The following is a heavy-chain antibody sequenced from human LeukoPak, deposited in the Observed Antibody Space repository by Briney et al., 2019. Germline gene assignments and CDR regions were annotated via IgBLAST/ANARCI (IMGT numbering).Heavy chain of an antibody. D-gene: IGHD5-12*01. CDR1: GGTFSSYA. CDR2: IIPIFGTA. CDR3: ARDLDIVATISSWFDP. J-gene: IGHJ5*02. Sequence: GASVKVSCKASGGTFSSYAISWVRQAPGQGLEWMGGIIPIFGTANYAQKFQGRVTITADKSTSTAYMELSSLRSEDTAVYYCARDLDIVATISSWFDPWGQGTLVTVSS. V-gene: IGHV1-69*06.